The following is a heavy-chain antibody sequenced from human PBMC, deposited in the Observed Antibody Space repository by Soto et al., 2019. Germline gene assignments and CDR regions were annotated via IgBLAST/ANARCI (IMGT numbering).Heavy chain of an antibody. CDR3: ARAPSCGPRFDY. Sequence: SETLSLTCTVSGGSISSGGYYWSWIRQHPGKGLEWIGYIYYSGSTYYNPSLKSRVTISVDTSKNQFSLKLSSVTAADTAVYYCARAPSCGPRFDYWGQGTLVTVSS. D-gene: IGHD6-6*01. CDR2: IYYSGST. CDR1: GGSISSGGYY. V-gene: IGHV4-31*03. J-gene: IGHJ4*02.